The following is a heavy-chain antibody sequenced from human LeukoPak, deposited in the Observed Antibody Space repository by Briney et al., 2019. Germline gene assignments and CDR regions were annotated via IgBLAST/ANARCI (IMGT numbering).Heavy chain of an antibody. CDR3: ARFCSGGRCPDY. J-gene: IGHJ4*02. V-gene: IGHV4-59*01. CDR2: IYYSGST. Sequence: SETLSLTCTVSGGSISSYYWTWIRQPPGKGLEWIGYIYYSGSTNYNPSLKSRVTISVDTSENQFSLKLSSVTAADTAVYYCARFCSGGRCPDYWGQGTLVTVSS. CDR1: GGSISSYY. D-gene: IGHD2-15*01.